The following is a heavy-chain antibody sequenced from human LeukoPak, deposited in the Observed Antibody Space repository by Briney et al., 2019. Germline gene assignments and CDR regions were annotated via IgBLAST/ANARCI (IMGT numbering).Heavy chain of an antibody. CDR3: ARLGYCSSGSCLGADY. CDR1: GGSISSYY. J-gene: IGHJ4*02. V-gene: IGHV4-59*08. CDR2: IYSSGST. D-gene: IGHD2-15*01. Sequence: PSETLSLTCTVSGGSISSYYWSWIRQSPGKGLEWIGYIYSSGSTNYNPSLKSRVTVSVDTSKNQFSLKLNSVTAADTAVYYCARLGYCSSGSCLGADYWGQGTLVTVSS.